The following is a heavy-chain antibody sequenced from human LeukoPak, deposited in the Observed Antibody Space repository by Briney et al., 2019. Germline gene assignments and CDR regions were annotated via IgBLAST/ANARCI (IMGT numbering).Heavy chain of an antibody. J-gene: IGHJ4*02. D-gene: IGHD3-10*01. CDR1: GFTFSSYA. CDR2: ISGSGTNT. CDR3: ARAPSPYGSGSHHYFDY. V-gene: IGHV3-23*01. Sequence: PGGSLRLSCAASGFTFSSYAMSWVRQAPGKGLEWVSVISGSGTNTYYADSVKGRFTISRDNAKNSLYLQMNSLRAEDTAVYYCARAPSPYGSGSHHYFDYWGQGTLVTVS.